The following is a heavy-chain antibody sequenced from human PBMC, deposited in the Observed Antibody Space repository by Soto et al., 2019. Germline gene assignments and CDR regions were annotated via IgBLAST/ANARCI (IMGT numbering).Heavy chain of an antibody. V-gene: IGHV3-30*04. J-gene: IGHJ6*02. D-gene: IGHD1-26*01. Sequence: QVQLVESGGGVVQPGRSLRLSCAASGLSFSSYAMHWVRQAPGRGLEWVAVISYDGNIKYYIDSVKGRFTLSRDNSKNTLYLQMNSLRDEDTAVYYCATDQGTPIAREHYYGVDVWGQGTTVTVSS. CDR2: ISYDGNIK. CDR1: GLSFSSYA. CDR3: ATDQGTPIAREHYYGVDV.